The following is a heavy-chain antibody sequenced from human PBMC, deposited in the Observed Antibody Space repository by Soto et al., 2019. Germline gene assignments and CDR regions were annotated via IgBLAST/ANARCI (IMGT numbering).Heavy chain of an antibody. J-gene: IGHJ4*02. CDR2: ISGSGGST. CDR3: AKDYYYDSSGYLGKDNYFDY. Sequence: GGSLRLSCAASGFTFSSYAMSWVRQAPGKGLEWVSAISGSGGSTYYADSVKGRFTISRDNSKNTLYLQMNSLRAEDTAVYYCAKDYYYDSSGYLGKDNYFDYWGQGTLVTVSS. CDR1: GFTFSSYA. D-gene: IGHD3-22*01. V-gene: IGHV3-23*01.